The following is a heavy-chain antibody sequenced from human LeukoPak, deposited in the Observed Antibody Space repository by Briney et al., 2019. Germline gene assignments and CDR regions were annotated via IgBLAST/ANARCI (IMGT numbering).Heavy chain of an antibody. J-gene: IGHJ4*02. V-gene: IGHV2-5*02. Sequence: KSGPTLVNPTQTLTLTCTFSGFSLSTSGVGVGWIRQPPGKALEWLALIYWDDDKRYSPSLKSRLTITKDTSKNQVVLTMTNMDPVDTATYYCAHRRGYYDSTGYYSGHFDYWGQGTLVTVSS. CDR1: GFSLSTSGVG. CDR2: IYWDDDK. D-gene: IGHD3-22*01. CDR3: AHRRGYYDSTGYYSGHFDY.